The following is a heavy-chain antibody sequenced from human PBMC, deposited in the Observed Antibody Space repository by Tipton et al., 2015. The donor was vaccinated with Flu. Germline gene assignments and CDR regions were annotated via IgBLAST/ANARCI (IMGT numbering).Heavy chain of an antibody. CDR3: ARHSPITGTTGY. J-gene: IGHJ4*02. CDR1: GGSFSGYY. CDR2: INHSGST. Sequence: TLSLTCAVYGGSFSGYYWSWIRQPPGKGLERIGEINHSGSTNYNPSLKSRVTIPVDTSKNQFSLKLSSVTAADTAVYYCARHSPITGTTGYWGQGTLVTVSS. D-gene: IGHD1-7*01. V-gene: IGHV4-34*01.